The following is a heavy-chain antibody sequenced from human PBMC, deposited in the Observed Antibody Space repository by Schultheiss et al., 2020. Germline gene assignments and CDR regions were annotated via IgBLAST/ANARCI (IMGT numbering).Heavy chain of an antibody. D-gene: IGHD4-23*01. CDR2: IYYSGST. Sequence: SETLSLTCTVSGGSISSYYWSWIRQPPGKGLEWIGYIYYSGSTYYNPSLKSRVTISVDTSKNQFSLKLSSVTAADTAVYYCAGSGNSVRNAFDIWGQGTMVTVSS. J-gene: IGHJ3*02. CDR1: GGSISSYY. CDR3: AGSGNSVRNAFDI. V-gene: IGHV4-59*06.